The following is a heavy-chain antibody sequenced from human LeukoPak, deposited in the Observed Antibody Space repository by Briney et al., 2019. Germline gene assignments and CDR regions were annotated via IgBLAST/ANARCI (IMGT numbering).Heavy chain of an antibody. CDR1: GGSISSRSYY. CDR2: LYYTGSF. CDR3: ARHWDSAASHPAQFAS. J-gene: IGHJ4*02. D-gene: IGHD2-15*01. Sequence: SETLSLTCTVSGGSISSRSYYWGWIRQPPGKGLEWIRSLYYTGSFDYNPSLKSRVTISVDTSKTQFSLKLSAVTAADTAVYYCARHWDSAASHPAQFASWGQGTLVTVSS. V-gene: IGHV4-39*01.